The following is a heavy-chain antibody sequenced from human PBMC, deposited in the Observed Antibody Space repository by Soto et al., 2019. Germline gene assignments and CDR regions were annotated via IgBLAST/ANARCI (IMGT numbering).Heavy chain of an antibody. J-gene: IGHJ5*02. D-gene: IGHD3-9*01. CDR3: ARDNYDILTGYYKGWFDP. V-gene: IGHV3-33*01. CDR2: IWYDGSNK. Sequence: QVQLVESGGGVVQPGRSLRLSCAASGFTFSSYGMHWVRQAPGKGLEWVAVIWYDGSNKYYADSVKGRFTISRDNSKNTLYLQMNSLRDEDTAVYYCARDNYDILTGYYKGWFDPWGQGTLVNVSS. CDR1: GFTFSSYG.